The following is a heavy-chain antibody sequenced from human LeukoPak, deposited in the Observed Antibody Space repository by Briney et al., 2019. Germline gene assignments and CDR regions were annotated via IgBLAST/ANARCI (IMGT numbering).Heavy chain of an antibody. V-gene: IGHV3-53*01. Sequence: LSLTCTVSGGSISSGSYYWSWVRQAPGKGLEWVSGISSSGGSTYYADSVKGRFTISRDISKNTLYLQMNSLRAEDTAVYYCTKMGSTVGPLWGQGTLVTVSS. D-gene: IGHD4-23*01. J-gene: IGHJ4*02. CDR2: ISSSGGST. CDR3: TKMGSTVGPL. CDR1: GGSISSGSYY.